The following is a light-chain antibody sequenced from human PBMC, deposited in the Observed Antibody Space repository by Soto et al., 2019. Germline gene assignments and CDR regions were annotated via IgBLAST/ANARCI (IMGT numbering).Light chain of an antibody. J-gene: IGKJ5*01. CDR1: QSVSSNY. V-gene: IGKV3-11*01. CDR3: QQRLSWPIT. Sequence: DSVLTQSPGTLSLSPWERATLSCRASQSVSSNYLAWYKQKPGQAPRLFIYGASNRATGVPARFSGSGSGTEYTLTISSLEPEDFAVYYCQQRLSWPITFGQGTRLEIK. CDR2: GAS.